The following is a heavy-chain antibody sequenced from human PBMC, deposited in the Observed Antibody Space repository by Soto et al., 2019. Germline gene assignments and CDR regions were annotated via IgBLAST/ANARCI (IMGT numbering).Heavy chain of an antibody. J-gene: IGHJ5*02. D-gene: IGHD3-3*01. CDR1: GGSISSYY. CDR3: ARDPHYYDFWSGYEGAGWFDP. Sequence: PSETLSLTCTVSGGSISSYYWSWIRQPPGKRLEWIGYIYYSGSTNYNPSLKSRVTISVDTSKNQFSLKLSSVTAADTAVYYCARDPHYYDFWSGYEGAGWFDPWGRGTLVTVSS. CDR2: IYYSGST. V-gene: IGHV4-59*01.